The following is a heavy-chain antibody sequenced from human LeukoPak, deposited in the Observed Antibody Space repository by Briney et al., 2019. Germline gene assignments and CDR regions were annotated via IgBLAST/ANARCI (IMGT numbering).Heavy chain of an antibody. J-gene: IGHJ6*03. Sequence: SETLSLTCTVSGGSISSYYWSWLRQPAGKGLEWIGRIYTSGSTNYNPSLKSRVTMSVDTSKNQFSLKLSSVTAADTAVYYCARGRWLQLGYYYYMDVWGKGTTVTVSS. D-gene: IGHD5-24*01. CDR2: IYTSGST. V-gene: IGHV4-4*07. CDR3: ARGRWLQLGYYYYMDV. CDR1: GGSISSYY.